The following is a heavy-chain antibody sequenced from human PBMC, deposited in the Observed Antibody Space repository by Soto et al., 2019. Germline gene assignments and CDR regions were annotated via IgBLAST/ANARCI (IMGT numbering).Heavy chain of an antibody. CDR2: IYWDDDK. CDR3: APNLVGRYCSGGSCYSGYFQH. Sequence: QITLKESGPTLVKPTQTLTLTCTFSGFSLSTSGVGVGWIRQPPGKALEWLALIYWDDDKRYSPSLKSRLTITQDTSTTQKVLNLTNMDPVDTATYYCAPNLVGRYCSGGSCYSGYFQHWGQGTLVTVSS. D-gene: IGHD2-15*01. CDR1: GFSLSTSGVG. J-gene: IGHJ1*01. V-gene: IGHV2-5*02.